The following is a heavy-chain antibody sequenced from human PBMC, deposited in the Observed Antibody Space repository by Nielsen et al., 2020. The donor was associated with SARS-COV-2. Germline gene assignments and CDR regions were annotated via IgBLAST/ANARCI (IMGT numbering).Heavy chain of an antibody. D-gene: IGHD6-13*01. CDR3: TRLGSSSWY. J-gene: IGHJ4*02. V-gene: IGHV3-73*01. Sequence: GESLKISCAASGFTFSGSAMHWVRQASGKGLEWVGRIRSKANSYATAYAASVKGRFTISRDDSKSTAYLQMNSLKTEDTAVYYCTRLGSSSWYWGQGTLVTVSS. CDR1: GFTFSGSA. CDR2: IRSKANSYAT.